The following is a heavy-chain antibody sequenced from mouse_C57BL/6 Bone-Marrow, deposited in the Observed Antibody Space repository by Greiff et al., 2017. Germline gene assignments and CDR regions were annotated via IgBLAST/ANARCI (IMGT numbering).Heavy chain of an antibody. CDR2: IDPEDGET. CDR1: GFNIKDYY. Sequence: EVQLLQSGAELVKPGASVKLSCTASGFNIKDYYMHWVKQRPEQGLEWIGRIDPEDGETKYASKVQGKATMTADTSANTAYLPLSSLTSEDPTGYYCVQTYYYYDTVGDYWGQGTTLTVSA. J-gene: IGHJ2*01. D-gene: IGHD2-4*01. CDR3: VQTYYYYDTVGDY. V-gene: IGHV14-2*01.